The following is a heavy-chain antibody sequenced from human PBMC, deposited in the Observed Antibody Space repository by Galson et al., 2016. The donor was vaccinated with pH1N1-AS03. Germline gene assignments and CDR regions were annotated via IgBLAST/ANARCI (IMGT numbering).Heavy chain of an antibody. Sequence: SCAGSGFTFSSHSMTWVRQAPGKGLEWVANINKDGSEKSYVDSVKGRFTISRDTAKNSVFLQMNSVRVEDRAVYYCARLPRGPWRFDYWGQGTLVTVSS. CDR1: GFTFSSHS. D-gene: IGHD3-10*01. CDR2: INKDGSEK. J-gene: IGHJ4*02. CDR3: ARLPRGPWRFDY. V-gene: IGHV3-7*01.